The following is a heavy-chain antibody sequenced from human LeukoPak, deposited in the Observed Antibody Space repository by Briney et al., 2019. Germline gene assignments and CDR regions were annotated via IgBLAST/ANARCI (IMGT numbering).Heavy chain of an antibody. V-gene: IGHV3-73*01. CDR1: GFTFSDSA. CDR2: ISYAS. D-gene: IGHD3-3*01. J-gene: IGHJ4*02. Sequence: GGSLRLSCAASGFTFSDSAMHWVRQASGKGLEWVGRISYASTYDASVKGRFTISRDDSKNTAFLQMNSLKTEDTAVYYCTTGYYDFWSGYYSPNSDYWGQGTLVTVSS. CDR3: TTGYYDFWSGYYSPNSDY.